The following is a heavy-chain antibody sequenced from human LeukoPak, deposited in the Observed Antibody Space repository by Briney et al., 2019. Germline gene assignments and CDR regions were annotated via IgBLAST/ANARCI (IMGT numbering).Heavy chain of an antibody. CDR1: GGSLINYY. CDR2: IYSNGGT. V-gene: IGHV4-4*07. CDR3: ARDPGDHWYFDL. Sequence: PSETLSLTCSVSGGSLINYYWSWIRQPAGKGLEWIGRIYSNGGTTYNPSLRSRVSMSIDTSKKLFSLRLSSVTAADTAVYYCARDPGDHWYFDLWGRGTLVTVSS. J-gene: IGHJ2*01. D-gene: IGHD3-10*01.